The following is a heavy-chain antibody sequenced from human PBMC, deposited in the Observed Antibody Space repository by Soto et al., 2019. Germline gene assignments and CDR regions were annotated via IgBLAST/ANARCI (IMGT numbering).Heavy chain of an antibody. D-gene: IGHD3-16*02. CDR1: GGSISSSSYY. V-gene: IGHV4-39*01. CDR3: ARLHGDMITFGGVIVIPDWFDP. Sequence: QLQLQESGPGLVKPSETLSLTCTVSGGSISSSSYYWGWIRQPPGKGLEWIGSIYYSGSTYYNPSLKSRVTISVDTSKNQFSLKLSSVTAADTAVYYCARLHGDMITFGGVIVIPDWFDPWGQGTLVTVSS. J-gene: IGHJ5*02. CDR2: IYYSGST.